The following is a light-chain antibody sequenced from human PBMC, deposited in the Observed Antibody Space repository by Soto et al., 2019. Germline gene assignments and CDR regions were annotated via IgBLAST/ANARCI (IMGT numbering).Light chain of an antibody. V-gene: IGKV1-5*03. CDR2: KAS. CDR1: QSISNW. Sequence: DIQMTQSPSTLSSSVGDRVTITCRASQSISNWLAWYQQKPGRAPQLLIHKASTLETGVPSRFSGSGSGTELNLTLSSLKPDDFASYFCHQYDSFPLTFGGGTKVEIK. CDR3: HQYDSFPLT. J-gene: IGKJ4*01.